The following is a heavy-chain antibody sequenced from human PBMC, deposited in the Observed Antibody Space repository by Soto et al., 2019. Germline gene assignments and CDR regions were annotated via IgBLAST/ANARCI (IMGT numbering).Heavy chain of an antibody. CDR2: INHSGST. V-gene: IGHV4-34*01. Sequence: SETLSLTCAVDGGSFSGYYWSWIRQPPGKGLEWIGEINHSGSTNYNPSLKSRVTISVDTSKNQFSLKLSSVTAADTAVYYCARGVSYGLWFGELGAFDIWGQGTMVTVSS. CDR3: ARGVSYGLWFGELGAFDI. CDR1: GGSFSGYY. J-gene: IGHJ3*02. D-gene: IGHD3-10*01.